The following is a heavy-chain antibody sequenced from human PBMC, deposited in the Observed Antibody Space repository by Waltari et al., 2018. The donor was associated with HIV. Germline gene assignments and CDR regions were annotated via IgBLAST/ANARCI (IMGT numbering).Heavy chain of an antibody. CDR1: GGSIKSSKW. CDR2: IHHSGNG. D-gene: IGHD4-17*01. CDR3: ARLRDYGDYGHYDF. J-gene: IGHJ4*02. V-gene: IGHV4-4*02. Sequence: QVQLQESGPGLVRPSGTLFLTCGVTGGSIKSSKWWRWVRQPPGKGLEWIGDIHHSGNGNYNLTLKSRVAFSVDRSKNHFSLNLTSVTTADTATYFCARLRDYGDYGHYDFWGRGTLVVVSP.